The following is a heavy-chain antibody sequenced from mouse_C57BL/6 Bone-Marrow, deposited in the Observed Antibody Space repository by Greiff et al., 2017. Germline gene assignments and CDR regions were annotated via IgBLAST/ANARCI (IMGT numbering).Heavy chain of an antibody. CDR3: ARSFYYGSTDWYFDV. V-gene: IGHV1-64*01. CDR2: IHPNSGST. D-gene: IGHD1-1*01. CDR1: GYTFTSYW. Sequence: VQLQQSGAELVKPGASVKLSCKASGYTFTSYWMHWVKQRPGQGLEWIGMIHPNSGSTNYNEKFKSKATLTVDKSSSTAYMQLSSLTSEDSAVYYCARSFYYGSTDWYFDVWGTGTTVTVSS. J-gene: IGHJ1*03.